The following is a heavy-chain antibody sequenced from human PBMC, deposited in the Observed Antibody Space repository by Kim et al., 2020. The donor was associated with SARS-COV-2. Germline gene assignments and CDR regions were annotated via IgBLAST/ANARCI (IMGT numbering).Heavy chain of an antibody. J-gene: IGHJ4*02. CDR3: TTAGYSRLLRYFDWSVGTRRPFDY. Sequence: GGSLRLSCAASGFTFSNAWMSWVRQAPGKGLEWVGRIKSKTDGGTTDYAAPVKGRFTISRDDSKNTLYLQMNSLKTEDTAVYYCTTAGYSRLLRYFDWSVGTRRPFDYWGQGTLVTVSS. CDR2: IKSKTDGGTT. V-gene: IGHV3-15*01. D-gene: IGHD3-9*01. CDR1: GFTFSNAW.